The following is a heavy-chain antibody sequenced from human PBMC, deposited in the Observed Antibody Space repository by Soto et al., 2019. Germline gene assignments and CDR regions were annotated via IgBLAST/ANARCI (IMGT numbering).Heavy chain of an antibody. CDR1: GGSISSSSYY. D-gene: IGHD6-6*01. Sequence: SETLSLTCTVSGGSISSSSYYWGWIRQPPGKGLEWIGSIYYSGSTYYNPSLKSRVTISVDTSKNQFSLKLSSVTAADTAVYYCARRSSSSSWFDPWGQGTLVTVSS. V-gene: IGHV4-39*01. CDR2: IYYSGST. CDR3: ARRSSSSSWFDP. J-gene: IGHJ5*02.